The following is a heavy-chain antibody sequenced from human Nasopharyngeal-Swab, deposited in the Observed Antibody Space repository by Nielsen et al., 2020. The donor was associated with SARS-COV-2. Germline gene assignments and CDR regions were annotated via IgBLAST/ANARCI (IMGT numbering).Heavy chain of an antibody. V-gene: IGHV3-11*01. D-gene: IGHD3-16*02. CDR1: GFTFSDYY. J-gene: IGHJ4*02. Sequence: GESLKISCAASGFTFSDYYMSWIRQAPGKGLEWVSYISSSGSTIYYADSVKGRFTISRDNAKNSLYLQMNSLRAEGTAVYYCAREGRYYDYVWGSYRPGGFDYWGQGTLVTVSS. CDR2: ISSSGSTI. CDR3: AREGRYYDYVWGSYRPGGFDY.